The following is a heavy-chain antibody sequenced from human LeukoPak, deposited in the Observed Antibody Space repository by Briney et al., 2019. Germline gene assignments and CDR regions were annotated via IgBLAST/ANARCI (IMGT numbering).Heavy chain of an antibody. Sequence: PGGSLRLSCTGSGITLSNYGIHWVRQAPGKGLEWVAVLSNDATNKYYADSVKGRFTISRDNSKNTLYLQMNSLRPADTAVYYCATTDLNHAILSGYFESWGQGTQLIVSS. V-gene: IGHV3-30*03. CDR3: ATTDLNHAILSGYFES. D-gene: IGHD3-9*01. CDR1: GITLSNYG. CDR2: LSNDATNK. J-gene: IGHJ4*02.